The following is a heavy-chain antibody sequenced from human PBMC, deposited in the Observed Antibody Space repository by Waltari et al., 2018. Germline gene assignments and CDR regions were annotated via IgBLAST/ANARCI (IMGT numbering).Heavy chain of an antibody. V-gene: IGHV4-39*01. CDR3: ARHATDTAMADFDY. Sequence: QLQLQESGPGLVKPSETLSLTCTVSVGSISSSSYYWGWIRQPPGKGLEWIGSIYYSGSTYYNPSLKSRVTISVDTSKNQFSLKLSSVTAADTAVYYCARHATDTAMADFDYWGQGTLVTVSS. CDR1: VGSISSSSYY. D-gene: IGHD5-18*01. J-gene: IGHJ4*02. CDR2: IYYSGST.